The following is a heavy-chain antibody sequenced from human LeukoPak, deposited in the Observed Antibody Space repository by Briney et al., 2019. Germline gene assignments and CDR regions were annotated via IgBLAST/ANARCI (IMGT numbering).Heavy chain of an antibody. CDR3: VSEERAVKDS. Sequence: PGGSLRLSCAASGLIFSSCGMHWVRQAPGKGLEWVAFLQYDGSEIYYAESVKGRFTISRDNSKSTLYLQMNSLRSEDTAVYYCVSEERAVKDSWGQGTLVSVSS. CDR1: GLIFSSCG. CDR2: LQYDGSEI. D-gene: IGHD3-10*01. V-gene: IGHV3-30*02. J-gene: IGHJ4*02.